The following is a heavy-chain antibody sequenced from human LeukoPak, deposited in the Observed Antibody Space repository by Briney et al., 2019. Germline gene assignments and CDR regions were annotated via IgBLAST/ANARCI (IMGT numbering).Heavy chain of an antibody. CDR3: ARDRGGDFWSGDSLNDAFNI. CDR1: GYTFTSYG. J-gene: IGHJ3*02. D-gene: IGHD3-3*01. Sequence: ASVKVSCKASGYTFTSYGISWVRQAPGQGLEWMGWISAYNGNTNYAQKLQGRVTMTTDTSTSTAYMELRSLRSDDTAVYYCARDRGGDFWSGDSLNDAFNIWGQGTMVTVSS. CDR2: ISAYNGNT. V-gene: IGHV1-18*01.